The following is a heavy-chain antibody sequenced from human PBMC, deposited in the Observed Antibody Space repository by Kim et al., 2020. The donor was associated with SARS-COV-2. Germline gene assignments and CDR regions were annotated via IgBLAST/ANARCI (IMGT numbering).Heavy chain of an antibody. J-gene: IGHJ4*02. CDR3: LGGFYFDY. CDR2: GNGNT. Sequence: GNGNTIYPQKFQGRVTLTTDTSASTAYMELSFLRSEDSAVYYCLGGFYFDYWGQGTLVTVSS. D-gene: IGHD3-16*01. V-gene: IGHV1-3*01.